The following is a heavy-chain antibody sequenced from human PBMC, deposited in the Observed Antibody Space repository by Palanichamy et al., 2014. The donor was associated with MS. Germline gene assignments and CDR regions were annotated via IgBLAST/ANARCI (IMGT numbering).Heavy chain of an antibody. J-gene: IGHJ5*02. V-gene: IGHV2-5*02. CDR2: IYWDDDK. D-gene: IGHD5-12*01. CDR3: ALRSGYNWFDP. CDR1: GFSLSTSGVS. Sequence: QITLKESGPTLVKPTQTLTLTCTFSGFSLSTSGVSVGWIRQPPGKALEWLALIYWDDDKRYSPSLKSRLTITKDTSRNQVVLTMTNMDPVDTATYYCALRSGYNWFDPWGQGTLVTVSS.